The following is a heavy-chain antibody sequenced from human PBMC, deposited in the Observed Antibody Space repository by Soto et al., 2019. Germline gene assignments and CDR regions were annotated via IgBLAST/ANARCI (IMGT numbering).Heavy chain of an antibody. D-gene: IGHD3-3*02. CDR1: GGPISSSDYY. J-gene: IGHJ6*02. V-gene: IGHV4-30-4*01. Sequence: SETLSLTCTVSGGPISSSDYYWSWIRQPTRKGLEWIGYINYSWKTYYNPSLTSRLILSLDTSKNQFSLRLSYVTAADTAVCFCGRFSVLGKDNGVDVWGQGTTVTVSS. CDR2: INYSWKT. CDR3: GRFSVLGKDNGVDV.